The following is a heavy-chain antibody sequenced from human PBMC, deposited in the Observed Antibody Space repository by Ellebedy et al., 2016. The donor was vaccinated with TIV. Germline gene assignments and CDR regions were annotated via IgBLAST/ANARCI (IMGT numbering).Heavy chain of an antibody. CDR2: IRSDGTT. Sequence: GESLKISCVCSGFTFNTAWMSWVRQAPGTGLEGVGRIRSDGTTEHAAPVKGRFSISRDDSQNTMYLQMNSLKVEDAAIYYCTADVPTRPPQIDTWGQGTLVTVSS. J-gene: IGHJ5*02. CDR3: TADVPTRPPQIDT. CDR1: GFTFNTAW. V-gene: IGHV3-15*01. D-gene: IGHD2-2*01.